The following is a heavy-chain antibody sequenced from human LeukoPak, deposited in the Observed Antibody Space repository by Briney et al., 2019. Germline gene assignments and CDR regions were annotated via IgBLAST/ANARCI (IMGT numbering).Heavy chain of an antibody. Sequence: PGGSLRLSCAATGLTFSSYHTHCVRHAPGKGLEWVSCISSSSTSIYYADSVKGRFTISRDNAENSLFLQMNNLRAEDTAVYYCAKKQDYGDNHWYFDLWGRGTLITVSS. CDR2: ISSSSTSI. D-gene: IGHD4-17*01. CDR1: GLTFSSYH. J-gene: IGHJ2*01. V-gene: IGHV3-48*01. CDR3: AKKQDYGDNHWYFDL.